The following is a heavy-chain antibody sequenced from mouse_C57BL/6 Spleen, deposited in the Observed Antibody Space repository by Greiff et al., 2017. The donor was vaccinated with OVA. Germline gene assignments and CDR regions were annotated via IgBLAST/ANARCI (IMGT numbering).Heavy chain of an antibody. J-gene: IGHJ2*01. CDR1: GYTFTSYT. CDR3: ERDYYDSGGGGY. Sequence: VQLQQSGAELARPGASVKLSCKASGYTFTSYTMHWVQQRPGQGLEWIGYINPSSGYTKSNQKFKDKATLTAYKSSSTAYMQQSRLTSEDSAVYYGERDYYDSGGGGYWGQGTTLTVSS. D-gene: IGHD1-1*01. CDR2: INPSSGYT. V-gene: IGHV1-4*01.